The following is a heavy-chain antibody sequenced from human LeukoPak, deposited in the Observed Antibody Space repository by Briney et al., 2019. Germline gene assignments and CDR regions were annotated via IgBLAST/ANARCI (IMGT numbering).Heavy chain of an antibody. V-gene: IGHV3-21*01. CDR1: GFTFSSDS. J-gene: IGHJ5*02. CDR2: ISSSSSYI. CDR3: ARDYWFGEFSLNWFDP. D-gene: IGHD3-10*01. Sequence: GGSLRLSCAASGFTFSSDSMNWVRQAPGKGLEWVSSISSSSSYIYYADSVKGRFTISRDNAKNSLYLQMNSLRAEDTAVYYCARDYWFGEFSLNWFDPWGQGTLVTVSS.